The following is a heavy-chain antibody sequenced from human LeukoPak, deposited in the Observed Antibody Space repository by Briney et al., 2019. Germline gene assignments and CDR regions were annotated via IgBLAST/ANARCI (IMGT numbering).Heavy chain of an antibody. CDR2: INTDGSST. CDR1: GFIFSSFW. D-gene: IGHD3-22*01. CDR3: ARVRGYDTSDYDY. J-gene: IGHJ4*02. Sequence: GGSLRLSCAASGFIFSSFWMHWVRQAPGKGLVWVSRINTDGSSTTYADSVKGRFTISRDNAKNTLYLQMNSLRVEDTAVYYCARVRGYDTSDYDYWGQGTLVTVSS. V-gene: IGHV3-74*01.